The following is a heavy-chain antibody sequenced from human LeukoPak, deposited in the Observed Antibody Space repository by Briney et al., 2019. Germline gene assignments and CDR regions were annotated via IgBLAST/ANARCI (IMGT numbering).Heavy chain of an antibody. CDR1: GFTFSSYA. CDR2: ISGSGGST. V-gene: IGHV3-23*01. Sequence: QPGGSLRLSCAAPGFTFSSYAMSWVRQAPGKGLEWVSAISGSGGSTYYADSVKGRFTISRDNSKNTLYLQMNSLRAEDTAVYYCAKVPVTIVGATTPFDYWGQGTLVTVSS. CDR3: AKVPVTIVGATTPFDY. D-gene: IGHD1-26*01. J-gene: IGHJ4*02.